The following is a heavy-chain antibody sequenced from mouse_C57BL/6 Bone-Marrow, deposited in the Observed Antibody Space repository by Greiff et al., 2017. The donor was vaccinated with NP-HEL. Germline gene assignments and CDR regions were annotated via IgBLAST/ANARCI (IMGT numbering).Heavy chain of an antibody. D-gene: IGHD1-1*01. Sequence: DVKLVESGPELVKPGASVKIPCKASGYTFTDYNMDWVKQSHGKSLEWIGDINPNNGGTIYNQKFKGKATLTVDKSSSTAYMELRSLTSEDTAVYYCARTTVVDYYAMDYWGQGTSVTVSS. CDR3: ARTTVVDYYAMDY. CDR1: GYTFTDYN. J-gene: IGHJ4*01. V-gene: IGHV1-18*01. CDR2: INPNNGGT.